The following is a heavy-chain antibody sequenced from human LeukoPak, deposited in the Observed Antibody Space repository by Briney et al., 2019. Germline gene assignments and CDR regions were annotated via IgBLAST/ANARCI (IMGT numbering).Heavy chain of an antibody. Sequence: ASVKVSCKASGYTFTSYDINWVRQATGQGLEWMGWMNPNSGNTGYAQKFQGRVTMTRNTSISTAYMELSSLRSEDTAVYYCARSSYGSGILYYYYYMDVWGKGTTVTISS. CDR2: MNPNSGNT. CDR3: ARSSYGSGILYYYYYMDV. J-gene: IGHJ6*03. V-gene: IGHV1-8*01. D-gene: IGHD3-10*01. CDR1: GYTFTSYD.